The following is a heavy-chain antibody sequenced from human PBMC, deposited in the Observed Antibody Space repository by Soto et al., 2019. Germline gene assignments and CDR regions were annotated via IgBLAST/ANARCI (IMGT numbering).Heavy chain of an antibody. CDR2: ISYDGSDK. CDR3: AKDSPSAPFDH. CDR1: GFSFRSYA. V-gene: IGHV3-30*18. Sequence: GGSLRLSCAASGFSFRSYAVHWVRQTPGKGLEWVAVISYDGSDKNYTDSVKGRFTISRDNVKNTLYLQMNSPRLEDTAVYHCAKDSPSAPFDHGGQGVLVTVSS. J-gene: IGHJ4*02.